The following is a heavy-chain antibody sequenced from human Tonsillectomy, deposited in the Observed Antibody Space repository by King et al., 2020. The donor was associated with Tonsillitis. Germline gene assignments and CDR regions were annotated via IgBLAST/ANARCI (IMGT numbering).Heavy chain of an antibody. CDR2: ISYSGST. Sequence: LQLQESGPGLVKPSETLSLTCTVSGDSISSSTYYWGWIRQPPGKGLEWIGSISYSGSTYYSPSLKSRVTISVDTSKTQFSLKLSSVTAADTAVYYCARLTLTIFYFYYMDVWGKETTVTVSS. D-gene: IGHD4-11*01. J-gene: IGHJ6*03. CDR3: ARLTLTIFYFYYMDV. CDR1: GDSISSSTYY. V-gene: IGHV4-39*01.